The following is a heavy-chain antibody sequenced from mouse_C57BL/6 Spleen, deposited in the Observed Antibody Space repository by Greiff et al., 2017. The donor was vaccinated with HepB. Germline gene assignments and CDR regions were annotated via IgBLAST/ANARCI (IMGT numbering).Heavy chain of an antibody. CDR3: ARDRRGDWDYAMDY. J-gene: IGHJ4*01. CDR2: ISDGGSYT. V-gene: IGHV5-4*01. CDR1: GFTFSSYA. Sequence: EVQLMESGGGLVKPGGSLKLSCAASGFTFSSYAMSWVRQTPEKRLEWVATISDGGSYTYYPDNVKGRFTISRDNAKNNLYLQMSHLKSEDTAMYYCARDRRGDWDYAMDYWGQGTSVTVSS. D-gene: IGHD4-1*01.